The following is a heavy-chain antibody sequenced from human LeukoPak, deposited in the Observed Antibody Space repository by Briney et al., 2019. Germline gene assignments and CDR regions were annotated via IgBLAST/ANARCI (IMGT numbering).Heavy chain of an antibody. CDR1: GASISSYY. D-gene: IGHD3-16*01. CDR2: IYNSGTT. V-gene: IGHV4-59*01. CDR3: ARFGVDYDMDV. Sequence: SETLSLTCTVSGASISSYYWSWIRQPPGKGLEWIGYIYNSGTTNYNPSLKSRVTISVDTSKNQLSLKVTSVTGADTAVYYCARFGVDYDMDVWGQGTTVTVSS. J-gene: IGHJ6*02.